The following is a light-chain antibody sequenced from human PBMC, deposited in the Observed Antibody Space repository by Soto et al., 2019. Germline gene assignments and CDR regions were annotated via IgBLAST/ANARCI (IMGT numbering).Light chain of an antibody. V-gene: IGLV1-44*01. CDR2: SNN. Sequence: QAVVTQPPSASGTPGQRVTISCSGSSSNIGSNTLNWYQHLPGTAPKLLIYSNNQRPSGVPDRFSGSKSGTSASLAVSGLQSEDEADYYCVAWDDSLNGPLFGGGTQLTVL. CDR1: SSNIGSNT. J-gene: IGLJ3*02. CDR3: VAWDDSLNGPL.